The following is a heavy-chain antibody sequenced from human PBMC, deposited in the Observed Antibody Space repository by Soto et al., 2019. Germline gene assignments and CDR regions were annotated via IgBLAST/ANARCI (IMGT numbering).Heavy chain of an antibody. CDR3: AKTGRSGYNYIGAFDT. V-gene: IGHV1-18*01. Sequence: QVQLVQSGTEVKKPGASVKVSCKASGYTFTRYDSSWVRQAPGQGLEWMGWISVYNGNTNYAQKLQGRVTMTTDTSTSTAYMELRSLRSDDTAVYYCAKTGRSGYNYIGAFDTWGQGTMVTVSS. CDR1: GYTFTRYD. J-gene: IGHJ3*02. CDR2: ISVYNGNT. D-gene: IGHD3-22*01.